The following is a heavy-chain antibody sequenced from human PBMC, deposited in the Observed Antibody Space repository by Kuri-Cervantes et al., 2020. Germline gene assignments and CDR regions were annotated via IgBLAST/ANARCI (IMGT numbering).Heavy chain of an antibody. V-gene: IGHV3-21*01. D-gene: IGHD1-14*01. CDR3: ARDWDRTTLYYYYGMDV. CDR1: GFTFSSYS. CDR2: ISSSSYI. Sequence: GESLKISCAASGFTFSSYSMNWVRQAPGKGLEWVSSISSSSYIYYADSVKGRFTISRDNAKNSLYLQMNSLRAEDTAVYYCARDWDRTTLYYYYGMDVWGQGTTVTVSS. J-gene: IGHJ6*02.